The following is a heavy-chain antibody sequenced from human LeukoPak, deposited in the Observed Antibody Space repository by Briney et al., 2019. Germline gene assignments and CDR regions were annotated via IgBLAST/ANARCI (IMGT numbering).Heavy chain of an antibody. Sequence: PEGSLRLSCAASGFTFSSYWMHWVRQAPGKGLVWVSRINSDGSSTSYADSVKGRFTISRDNAKNTLYLQMNSLRAEDTAVYYCARGERRGYYYAWGQGTLVTVSS. J-gene: IGHJ5*02. CDR3: ARGERRGYYYA. CDR2: INSDGSST. CDR1: GFTFSSYW. V-gene: IGHV3-74*01. D-gene: IGHD3-22*01.